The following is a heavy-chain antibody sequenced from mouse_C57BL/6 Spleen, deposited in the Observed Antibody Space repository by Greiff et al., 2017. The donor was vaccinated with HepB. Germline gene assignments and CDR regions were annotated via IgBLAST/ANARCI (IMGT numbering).Heavy chain of an antibody. CDR1: GYTFTSYT. Sequence: VKLMESGAELARPGASVKMSCKASGYTFTSYTMHWVKQRPGQGLEWIGYINPSSGYTKDNQKFKDKATLTADKSSSTAHMQLSSLTSEDSAVYYCARLDSFAYWGQGTLVTVSA. V-gene: IGHV1-4*01. CDR2: INPSSGYT. CDR3: ARLDSFAY. J-gene: IGHJ3*01.